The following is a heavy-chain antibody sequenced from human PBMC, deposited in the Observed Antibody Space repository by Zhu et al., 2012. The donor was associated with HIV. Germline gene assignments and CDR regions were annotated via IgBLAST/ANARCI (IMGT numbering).Heavy chain of an antibody. Sequence: VQLVESGGGLVKPGGSLTLSCEASGFTFSNYNMNWVRQAPGRGLEWVSSISGGGTYIYYADSAEGRFTISRDNAKNSLYLQMNSLRAEDTAVYYCAREFDYGDLGPDYFQHWGQGHPGPPSP. D-gene: IGHD4-17*01. V-gene: IGHV3-21*03. CDR2: ISGGGTYI. CDR3: AREFDYGDLGPDYFQH. CDR1: GFTFSNYN. J-gene: IGHJ1*01.